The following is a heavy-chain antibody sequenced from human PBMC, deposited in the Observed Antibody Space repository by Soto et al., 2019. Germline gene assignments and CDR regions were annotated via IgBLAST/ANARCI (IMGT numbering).Heavy chain of an antibody. J-gene: IGHJ4*02. D-gene: IGHD6-6*01. V-gene: IGHV4-34*01. CDR3: ARVSGRIAAQRRFIDY. CDR1: GGSFSGYY. CDR2: INHSGST. Sequence: TSETLSLTCAVYGGSFSGYYWSWIRQPPGKGLEWIGEINHSGSTNYNPSLKSRVTISVDTSKNQFSLKLSSVTAADTAVYYCARVSGRIAAQRRFIDYWGQGTLVTVSS.